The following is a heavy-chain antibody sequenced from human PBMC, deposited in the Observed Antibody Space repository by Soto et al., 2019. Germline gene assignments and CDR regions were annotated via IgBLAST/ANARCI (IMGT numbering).Heavy chain of an antibody. CDR1: GFSSNSYA. V-gene: IGHV3-23*01. CDR2: TTGSGDST. CDR3: ATYYDILTVATVRYNWFDP. Sequence: PGGSLRLSCTASGFSSNSYAMSLVRQAPGKGLECLSGTTGSGDSTFYADSVKGRFTISRDNSKNTLYLQMNSLRADDTAVYYCATYYDILTVATVRYNWFDPWGQGTLVTVSS. J-gene: IGHJ5*02. D-gene: IGHD3-9*01.